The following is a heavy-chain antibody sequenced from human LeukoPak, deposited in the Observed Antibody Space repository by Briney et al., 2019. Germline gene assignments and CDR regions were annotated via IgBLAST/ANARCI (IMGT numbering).Heavy chain of an antibody. CDR3: ARDWVVATIPYYFDY. CDR2: ISSSSSYI. D-gene: IGHD5-12*01. CDR1: GFTFSSYS. Sequence: GGSLRLSCAASGFTFSSYSMKWVRQAPGKGLEWVSFISSSSSYIYYADSVKGRFTISRDNAKNSLYLQMNSLRAEGTAVYYCARDWVVATIPYYFDYWGQGTLVTVSS. V-gene: IGHV3-21*01. J-gene: IGHJ4*02.